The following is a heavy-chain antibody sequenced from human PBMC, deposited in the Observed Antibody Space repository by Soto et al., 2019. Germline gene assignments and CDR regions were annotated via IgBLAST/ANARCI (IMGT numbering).Heavy chain of an antibody. CDR3: ATTSGYTIGFDY. D-gene: IGHD5-18*01. V-gene: IGHV1-8*01. Sequence: QVQLVQSGAEVKKPGASVKVSCKASGYTFTSYNIDWVRQATGQGLEWMGWMNPNNGETSYAQNFQGRVTMTRDTSISNAYLEPSSLTAEDKAGYYWATTSGYTIGFDYWGQGTLVTVSS. J-gene: IGHJ4*02. CDR2: MNPNNGET. CDR1: GYTFTSYN.